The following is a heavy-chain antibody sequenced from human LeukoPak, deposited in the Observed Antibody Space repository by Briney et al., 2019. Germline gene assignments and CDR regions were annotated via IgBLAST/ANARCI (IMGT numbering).Heavy chain of an antibody. CDR3: ARAYSSSWYDF. Sequence: PGGSLRLSCTVSGFTVSSNSMSWVRQAPGKGLEWVSGISGNSVSTYYADSVKGRFTISRDNSKNTLFLQMSSLRAEDTAVYYCARAYSSSWYDFWGQGTLVTVSS. CDR1: GFTVSSNS. J-gene: IGHJ5*01. CDR2: ISGNSVST. V-gene: IGHV3-23*01. D-gene: IGHD6-13*01.